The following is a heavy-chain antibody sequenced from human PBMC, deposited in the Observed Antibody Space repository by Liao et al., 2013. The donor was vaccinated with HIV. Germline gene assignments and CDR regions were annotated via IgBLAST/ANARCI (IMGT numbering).Heavy chain of an antibody. D-gene: IGHD3-10*01. CDR2: IPTGGSA. V-gene: IGHV4-4*07. J-gene: IGHJ5*02. CDR3: ARERGFIDT. CDR1: GGSIGSYH. Sequence: HVELSESGPGVVKTSQTLSVTCSVSGGSIGSYHWSWIRQPAGKGLEWIGRIPTGGSATYNPALKTRLTLSVDTPNNRLSPHLNSVTAADTAVYYCARERGFIDTWGQGLPVTVSS.